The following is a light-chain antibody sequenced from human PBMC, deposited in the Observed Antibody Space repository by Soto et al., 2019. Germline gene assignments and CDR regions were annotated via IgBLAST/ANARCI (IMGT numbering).Light chain of an antibody. J-gene: IGLJ3*02. CDR2: DDN. CDR3: GTWDSSLSSWV. Sequence: QSVLTQPPSVSAAPGQKVTISCSGSSSNIGSNYVSWYQQLPGTAPKLLIYDDNKRPSGIPDRFSGSTSGTSATLGITGLPTGDEADYYCGTWDSSLSSWVFGGGTKLTVL. V-gene: IGLV1-51*01. CDR1: SSNIGSNY.